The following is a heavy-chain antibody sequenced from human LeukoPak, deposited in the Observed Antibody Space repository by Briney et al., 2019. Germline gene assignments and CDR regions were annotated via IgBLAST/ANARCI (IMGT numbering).Heavy chain of an antibody. CDR3: ARVWGSYGGTDAFDI. CDR2: IWYDGSNK. D-gene: IGHD5-18*01. J-gene: IGHJ3*02. Sequence: GGSLRLSCAASGFTFSSYGMHWVRQAPGKGLEWVAVIWYDGSNKYYADSVKGRFTISRDNSKNTLYLQMNSLRAEDTAVYYCARVWGSYGGTDAFDIWGQGTMVTVSS. V-gene: IGHV3-33*01. CDR1: GFTFSSYG.